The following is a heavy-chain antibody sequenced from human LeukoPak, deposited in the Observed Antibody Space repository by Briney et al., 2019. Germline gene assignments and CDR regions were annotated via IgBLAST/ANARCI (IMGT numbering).Heavy chain of an antibody. CDR1: GFTFSTYW. D-gene: IGHD1-26*01. J-gene: IGHJ4*02. CDR2: IKQDGSEE. Sequence: GGSLRLSCAASGFTFSTYWMSWVRQAPGKGLEWVANIKQDGSEEYYVDSVKGRFTISRDNAKNSLFLQMDSLRAEDTAMYYCARDKIEGATLFDYWGRGTLVTVSS. V-gene: IGHV3-7*01. CDR3: ARDKIEGATLFDY.